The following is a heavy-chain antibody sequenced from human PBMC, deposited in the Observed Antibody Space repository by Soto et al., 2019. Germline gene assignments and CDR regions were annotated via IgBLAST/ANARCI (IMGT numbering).Heavy chain of an antibody. CDR1: GYTFTSYA. J-gene: IGHJ6*03. CDR3: ARVGSSTSPYYYYMGV. Sequence: ASVKVSCKASGYTFTSYAMHWVRQAPGQRLEWMGWINAGNGNTKYSQKFQGRVTITRDTSASTAYMELSSLRSEDTAVYYCARVGSSTSPYYYYMGVWGKGTTVTVSS. V-gene: IGHV1-3*01. D-gene: IGHD2-2*01. CDR2: INAGNGNT.